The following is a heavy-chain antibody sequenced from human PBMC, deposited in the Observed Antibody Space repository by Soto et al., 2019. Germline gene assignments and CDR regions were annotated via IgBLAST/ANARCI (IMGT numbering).Heavy chain of an antibody. CDR2: INNDGTTT. D-gene: IGHD5-18*01. Sequence: DLVESGGGLVQPGGSLRLSCVASGFTFSRHWLHWVRQAPGKGPVWVSRINNDGTTTAYADSVKGRFSISRDNAENTLFLQMNNLRAEDTAVYYCAAERAEARGYSYGRTLDDWGQGSLVAVSS. CDR3: AAERAEARGYSYGRTLDD. CDR1: GFTFSRHW. J-gene: IGHJ4*02. V-gene: IGHV3-74*01.